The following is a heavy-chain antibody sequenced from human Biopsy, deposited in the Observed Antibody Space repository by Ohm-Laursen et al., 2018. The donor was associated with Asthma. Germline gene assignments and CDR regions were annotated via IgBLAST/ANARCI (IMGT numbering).Heavy chain of an antibody. CDR2: IYYSGTT. D-gene: IGHD6-13*01. CDR3: VRGSSSWHHGPFHYYYGLDV. Sequence: SDTLSLTCGLSSGSGGYMRSGNYYWGWIRQPPGKGLEWIGRIYYSGTTYYNPSLESRVTVSADTSKNQFSLKLTSVTAADTAVYYCVRGSSSWHHGPFHYYYGLDVWGPGTTATVSS. CDR1: GGYMRSGNYY. J-gene: IGHJ6*02. V-gene: IGHV4-39*01.